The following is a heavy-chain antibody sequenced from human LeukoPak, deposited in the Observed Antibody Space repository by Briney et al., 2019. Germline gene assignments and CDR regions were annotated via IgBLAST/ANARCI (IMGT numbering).Heavy chain of an antibody. V-gene: IGHV3-11*06. CDR2: ISSRSTYI. CDR1: GFSFSDYY. CDR3: ARGGTGAFDY. D-gene: IGHD2-8*02. Sequence: GGSLRLSCTASGFSFSDYYMSWIRQAPGKGLERISYISSRSTYISDADSVKGRFTISRDNAKNLLFLQMNSLRVEDTALYYCARGGTGAFDYWGQGILVTVPS. J-gene: IGHJ4*02.